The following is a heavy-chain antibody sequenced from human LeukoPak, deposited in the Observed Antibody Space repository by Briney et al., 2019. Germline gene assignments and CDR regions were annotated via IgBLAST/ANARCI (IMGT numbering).Heavy chain of an antibody. D-gene: IGHD1-26*01. CDR1: GGSTSANY. V-gene: IGHV4-4*07. CDR3: AREGSMVGATLPTYYYYMDV. Sequence: PSETLSLTCTVSGGSTSANYWSWIRQPAGKGLEWIGRIYSSGNANYNPSLKSRVTMSLDTFKKQLSLNLSSVTAADTAVYYCAREGSMVGATLPTYYYYMDVWGKGTTVSVSS. CDR2: IYSSGNA. J-gene: IGHJ6*03.